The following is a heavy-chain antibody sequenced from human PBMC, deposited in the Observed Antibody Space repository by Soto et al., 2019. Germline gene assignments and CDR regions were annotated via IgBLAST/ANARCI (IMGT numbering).Heavy chain of an antibody. CDR2: IYYSGSI. CDR1: GGSISSGGYY. V-gene: IGHV4-31*03. CDR3: ARLGEGGGDCYSFCVVLDL. Sequence: SETLSLTCTVSGGSISSGGYYWSWIRQHPGKRLEWIGYIYYSGSIYYNPSLRSRVTIARDTSNNQFSLKLSSVTAADTAVYYCARLGEGGGDCYSFCVVLDLWGKGTMVP. D-gene: IGHD2-21*02. J-gene: IGHJ6*03.